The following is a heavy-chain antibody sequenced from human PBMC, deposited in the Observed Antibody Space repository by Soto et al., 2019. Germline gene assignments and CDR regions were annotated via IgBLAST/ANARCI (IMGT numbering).Heavy chain of an antibody. D-gene: IGHD2-15*01. Sequence: PGGSLRLSCAASGFTFSNYGMSWVRHAPGKGLEWVSAISDSGDRTFYVGSVKGRFTISRDNSKNTLYLQMNSLRAEDTAIYYCAKEDNVGIVVTTFDYWGQGARVTVSS. CDR3: AKEDNVGIVVTTFDY. CDR1: GFTFSNYG. CDR2: ISDSGDRT. V-gene: IGHV3-23*01. J-gene: IGHJ4*02.